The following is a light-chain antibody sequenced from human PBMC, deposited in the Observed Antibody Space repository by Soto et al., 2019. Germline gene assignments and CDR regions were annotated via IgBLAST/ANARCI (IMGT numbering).Light chain of an antibody. J-gene: IGLJ3*02. CDR2: GNS. Sequence: QSVLTQPPSVSGAPGQRVTISCTGSSSNIGAGYDVHWYQQLPGTAPKLLIYGNSNRPSGVPDRFSGSKSGTSASLAITGLRGEEEADYSCQSYDSSLGGWVFGGGTKLTVL. V-gene: IGLV1-40*01. CDR1: SSNIGAGYD. CDR3: QSYDSSLGGWV.